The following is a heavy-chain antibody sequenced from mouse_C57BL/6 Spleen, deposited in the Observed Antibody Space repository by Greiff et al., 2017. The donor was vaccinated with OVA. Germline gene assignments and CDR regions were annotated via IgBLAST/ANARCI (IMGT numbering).Heavy chain of an antibody. CDR1: GYAFSSYW. CDR3: ARWDTTGGKYYFDD. J-gene: IGHJ2*01. D-gene: IGHD1-1*01. Sequence: QVQLQQSGAELVKPGASVKISCKASGYAFSSYWMNWVKQRPGKGLEWIGQIYPGDGDTNYNGKFKGKATLTADKSSSTAYMQLSSLTSEDSAVYFGARWDTTGGKYYFDDWGQGTTLTVSS. V-gene: IGHV1-80*01. CDR2: IYPGDGDT.